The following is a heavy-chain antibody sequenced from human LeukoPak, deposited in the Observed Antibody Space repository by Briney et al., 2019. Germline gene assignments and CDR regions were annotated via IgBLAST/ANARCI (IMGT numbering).Heavy chain of an antibody. Sequence: PGGSLRLSCAASGFTFSSYAMSWVRPAPGKGLEWVSAICGSGGSTYCADSLKGRFTISRDNSKNTLYLQMNSLRAEDTAVYYCAKGNVGVTMVRGKYYFDYWGQGTLVTVSS. V-gene: IGHV3-23*01. CDR2: ICGSGGST. CDR1: GFTFSSYA. D-gene: IGHD3-10*01. CDR3: AKGNVGVTMVRGKYYFDY. J-gene: IGHJ4*02.